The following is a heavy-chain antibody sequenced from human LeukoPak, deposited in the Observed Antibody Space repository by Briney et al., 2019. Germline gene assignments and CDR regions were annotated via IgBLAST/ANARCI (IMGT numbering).Heavy chain of an antibody. Sequence: GGSLRLACAGSRFTFSTYPMSWVRQAPGKGLEWVSAMSGSGGTTYYADSMKGRFTISRDNSKNTLYLQINGLRVDDTAVYYCAARPLMPPRFDYWGQGTLVTVSS. J-gene: IGHJ4*02. V-gene: IGHV3-23*01. CDR3: AARPLMPPRFDY. CDR1: RFTFSTYP. D-gene: IGHD2-8*01. CDR2: MSGSGGTT.